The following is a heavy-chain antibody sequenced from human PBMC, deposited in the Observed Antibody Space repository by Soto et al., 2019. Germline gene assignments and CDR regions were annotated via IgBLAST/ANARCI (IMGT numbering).Heavy chain of an antibody. CDR2: ISAHNGNT. V-gene: IGHV1-18*01. J-gene: IGHJ4*02. CDR1: GYAFTTYG. CDR3: ARGRYGDY. D-gene: IGHD1-1*01. Sequence: QVHLVQSGAEVKKPGASVKVSCQGSGYAFTTYGITWVRQAPGQGLEWMGWISAHNGNTTYAQKRQGRVTVTRDTSTSTAYMELRSLSYDDTAVYYCARGRYGDYWGQGALVTVSS.